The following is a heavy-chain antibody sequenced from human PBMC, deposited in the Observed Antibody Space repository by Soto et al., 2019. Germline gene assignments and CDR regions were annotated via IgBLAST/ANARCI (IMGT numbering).Heavy chain of an antibody. CDR3: ARGFAIAKFDP. D-gene: IGHD2-21*01. V-gene: IGHV4-59*01. Sequence: PSETLSLTCTVSGGSISSYYWSWIRQPPGKGLEWIGYIYYSGSTNYNPSLKSRVTISVDTSKNQFSLKLSSVTAADTAVYYCARGFAIAKFDPWGQGTLVTVSS. CDR1: GGSISSYY. J-gene: IGHJ5*02. CDR2: IYYSGST.